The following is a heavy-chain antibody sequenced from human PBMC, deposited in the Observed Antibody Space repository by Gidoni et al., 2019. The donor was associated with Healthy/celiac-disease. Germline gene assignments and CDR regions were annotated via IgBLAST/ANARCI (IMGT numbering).Heavy chain of an antibody. D-gene: IGHD2-8*01. V-gene: IGHV3-23*01. CDR3: AKREGDIVLMVYAAEHYFDY. CDR2: ISGSGGST. J-gene: IGHJ4*02. Sequence: EVQLLESGGGLVQPGGSLRLSCAASGFTFSSYAMSWVRQAPGKGLEWVSAISGSGGSTYYADSVKGRFTISRDNSKNTLYLQMNSLRAEDTAVYYCAKREGDIVLMVYAAEHYFDYWGQGTLVTVSS. CDR1: GFTFSSYA.